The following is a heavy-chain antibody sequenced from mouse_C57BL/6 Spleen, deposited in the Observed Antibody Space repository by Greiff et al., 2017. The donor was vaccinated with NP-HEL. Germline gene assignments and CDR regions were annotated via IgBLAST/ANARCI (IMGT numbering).Heavy chain of an antibody. D-gene: IGHD1-1*01. CDR3: ARHRHYYGSSYVDY. CDR2: IDPENGDT. CDR1: GFNIKDDY. Sequence: VQLQQSGAELVRPGASVKLSCTASGFNIKDDYMHWVKQRPEQSLEWIGWIDPENGDTEYASKFQGKATITADTYSNTAYLQLSSLTSEDTAIDYYARHRHYYGSSYVDYWGQGTTLTVSS. J-gene: IGHJ2*01. V-gene: IGHV14-4*01.